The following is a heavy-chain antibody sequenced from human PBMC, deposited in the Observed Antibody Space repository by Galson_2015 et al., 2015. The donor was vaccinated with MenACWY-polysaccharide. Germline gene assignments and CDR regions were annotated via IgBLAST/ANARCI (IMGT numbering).Heavy chain of an antibody. CDR1: GFTFSSYS. Sequence: LRLSCAASGFTFSSYSMNWVRQAPGKGLEWISHINSGSNTYYADSVRGRFTISRDNSKNTLYLQMDSLRAEDTALYYCAKGAAHYGSGNYYDYWGQGTQVTVSS. J-gene: IGHJ4*02. CDR2: INSGSNT. CDR3: AKGAAHYGSGNYYDY. D-gene: IGHD3-10*01. V-gene: IGHV3-23*01.